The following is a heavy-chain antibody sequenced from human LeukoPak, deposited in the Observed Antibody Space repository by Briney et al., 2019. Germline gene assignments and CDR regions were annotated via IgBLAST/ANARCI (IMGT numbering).Heavy chain of an antibody. J-gene: IGHJ4*02. CDR3: ARGYYSDSSGGPSED. Sequence: GASVKVSCKASGYTLTSYCMHWVRQAPGQGLEWMGIINPSGGSTTYAQKFRGRVTMTRDTSTGTVYMELSSLRSEDTAVYYCARGYYSDSSGGPSEDWGQGTLVTVSS. V-gene: IGHV1-46*01. D-gene: IGHD3-22*01. CDR1: GYTLTSYC. CDR2: INPSGGST.